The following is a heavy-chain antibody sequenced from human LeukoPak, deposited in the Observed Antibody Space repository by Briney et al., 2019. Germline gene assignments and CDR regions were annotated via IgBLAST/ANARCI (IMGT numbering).Heavy chain of an antibody. Sequence: GRSLRLSCAASGFTFGDYAMHWVRQAPGKGLEWVSGISWNSDSIGYADSVKGRFTISRDNSKNTLFLQMNNLTTEDTALYYCAREENSDLKLSFDFWGQGTLVTVSS. J-gene: IGHJ4*02. CDR2: ISWNSDSI. V-gene: IGHV3-9*01. D-gene: IGHD4-23*01. CDR1: GFTFGDYA. CDR3: AREENSDLKLSFDF.